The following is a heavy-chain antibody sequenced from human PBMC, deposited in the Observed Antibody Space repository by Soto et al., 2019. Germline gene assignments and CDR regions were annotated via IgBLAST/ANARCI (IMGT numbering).Heavy chain of an antibody. CDR1: GDSISSYF. D-gene: IGHD3-3*01. Sequence: SETLSLTCTVSGDSISSYFWSWIRQPPAKGLEWIGYIYYNGSTKYNPSLKSRVTMSVDTSENQFSLKLSSVTAADTAVYYCARNGLYYDLWSGYYRNDYYYYSMDVWGQGTTVTVSS. CDR2: IYYNGST. J-gene: IGHJ6*02. V-gene: IGHV4-59*01. CDR3: ARNGLYYDLWSGYYRNDYYYYSMDV.